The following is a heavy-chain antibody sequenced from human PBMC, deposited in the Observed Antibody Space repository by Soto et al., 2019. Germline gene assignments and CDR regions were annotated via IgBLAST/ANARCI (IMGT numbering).Heavy chain of an antibody. CDR1: GFSLTTSGVG. Sequence: QITLNESGPAQVKPRQTLTLTCTFSGFSLTTSGVGVGWIRQSPGRAPEWLALIYWDDDKRYSPSLKSRLTIPKDGSKNQVVLTMADLEPADTATYYCAHRVLRTVFGLVTTTAIYFDFWGQGTPVAVSS. D-gene: IGHD3-3*01. CDR3: AHRVLRTVFGLVTTTAIYFDF. V-gene: IGHV2-5*02. J-gene: IGHJ4*02. CDR2: IYWDDDK.